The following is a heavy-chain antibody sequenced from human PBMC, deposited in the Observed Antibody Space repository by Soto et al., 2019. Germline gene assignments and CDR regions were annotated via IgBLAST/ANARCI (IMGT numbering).Heavy chain of an antibody. Sequence: GEALKICCKGSGYSFTSYWIGWVRQMPGKGLEWMGIIYPGDSDTRYSPSFQGQVTISADKSISTAYLQWSSLKASDTAMYYCASSGLTDFIGGRCCYYRYRIYVRAQGSTDTVSA. V-gene: IGHV5-51*01. CDR2: IYPGDSDT. D-gene: IGHD2-15*01. CDR1: GYSFTSYW. CDR3: ASSGLTDFIGGRCCYYRYRIYV. J-gene: IGHJ6*01.